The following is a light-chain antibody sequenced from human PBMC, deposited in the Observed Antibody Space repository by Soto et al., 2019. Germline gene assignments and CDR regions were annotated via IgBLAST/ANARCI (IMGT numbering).Light chain of an antibody. J-gene: IGLJ1*01. CDR1: YRDVGGYKH. CDR2: EVN. Sequence: QSALTQPASVSASPGQSITISCIGTYRDVGGYKHVSWYQLHPGKAPKLMVFEVNNRPSGVSYRFSGSKSGNTASLTISGLQAEDEADYFCSSYSISTAYLFGTGTKVTVL. CDR3: SSYSISTAYL. V-gene: IGLV2-14*01.